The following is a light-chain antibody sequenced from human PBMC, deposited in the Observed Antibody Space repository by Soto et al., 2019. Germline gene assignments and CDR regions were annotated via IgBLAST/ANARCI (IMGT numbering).Light chain of an antibody. Sequence: QSVLTQPPSASGTPGQRVTLSCSGSTSNIGRHTVSWYQRVPGTAPRLLIYENGHRPSGVPARFSGSKSDTSAALAISGLQSEDEAEYYCAAWDDSLNGRIFGGGTQLTVL. CDR3: AAWDDSLNGRI. CDR2: ENG. CDR1: TSNIGRHT. V-gene: IGLV1-44*01. J-gene: IGLJ2*01.